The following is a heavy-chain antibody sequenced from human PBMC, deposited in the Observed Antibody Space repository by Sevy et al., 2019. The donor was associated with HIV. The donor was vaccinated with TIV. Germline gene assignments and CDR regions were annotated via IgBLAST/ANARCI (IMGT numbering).Heavy chain of an antibody. D-gene: IGHD3-10*02. CDR3: SRDGGYSVNFLPSGY. CDR2: ISYDGSSI. Sequence: GGSLRLSCAASGFTFSSHAMHWVRQAPGKGLEWVAAISYDGSSIYYADSVKGRFTISRDDSKNTLYLQMISLRAGDTAVYYCSRDGGYSVNFLPSGYWGQGTLVTVSS. CDR1: GFTFSSHA. J-gene: IGHJ4*02. V-gene: IGHV3-30-3*01.